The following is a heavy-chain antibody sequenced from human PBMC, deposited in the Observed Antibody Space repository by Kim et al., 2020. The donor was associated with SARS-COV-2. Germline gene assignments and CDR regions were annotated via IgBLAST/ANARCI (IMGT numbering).Heavy chain of an antibody. CDR2: GST. Sequence: GSTNDNPSLKSRVTRSVDTSKNQFSLKLSSVTAADTAVYYCARGRPPFDIWGQGTMVTVSS. J-gene: IGHJ3*02. V-gene: IGHV4-34*01. CDR3: ARGRPPFDI.